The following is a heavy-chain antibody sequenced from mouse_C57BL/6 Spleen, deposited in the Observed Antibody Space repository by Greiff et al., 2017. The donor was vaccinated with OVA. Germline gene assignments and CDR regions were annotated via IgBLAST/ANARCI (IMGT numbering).Heavy chain of an antibody. CDR2: IYPGDGDT. V-gene: IGHV1-80*01. CDR1: GYAFSSYW. Sequence: QVQLQQSGAELVKPGASVKISCKASGYAFSSYWMNWVKQRPGKGLEWIGQIYPGDGDTNYNEKFKGKATLTADKSSSTAYMQLSSLTSEDSAVYFCARSLYYGSSHWYFDVWGTGTTVTVSS. J-gene: IGHJ1*03. D-gene: IGHD1-1*01. CDR3: ARSLYYGSSHWYFDV.